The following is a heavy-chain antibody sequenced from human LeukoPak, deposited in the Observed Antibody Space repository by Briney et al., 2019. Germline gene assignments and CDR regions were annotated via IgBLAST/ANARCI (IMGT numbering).Heavy chain of an antibody. CDR3: AKGAYYYDSGAQYFFDY. CDR2: ISYDGNNK. D-gene: IGHD3-22*01. V-gene: IGHV3-30*18. Sequence: GGSLRLSCAASGFTFNFYGIHWVRQAPGKGLEWVAFISYDGNNKYYGDSVKGRFTVSKDNSKNTVFLQMSSLRVEDTAVFYCAKGAYYYDSGAQYFFDYWGQGTLVTVSS. J-gene: IGHJ4*02. CDR1: GFTFNFYG.